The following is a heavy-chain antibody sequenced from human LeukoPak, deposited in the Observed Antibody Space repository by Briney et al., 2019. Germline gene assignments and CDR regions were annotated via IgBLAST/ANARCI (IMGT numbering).Heavy chain of an antibody. V-gene: IGHV4-34*01. Sequence: PSETLSLTCAVYGGSFSGYYWSWIRQPPGKGLEWIGEINHSGSTNYNPSLKSRVTISVDTSKNQFSLKLSSVTAADTAVYYCARGGPAAGTIWFDPWGQGTLVTVSS. D-gene: IGHD6-13*01. CDR1: GGSFSGYY. CDR2: INHSGST. CDR3: ARGGPAAGTIWFDP. J-gene: IGHJ5*02.